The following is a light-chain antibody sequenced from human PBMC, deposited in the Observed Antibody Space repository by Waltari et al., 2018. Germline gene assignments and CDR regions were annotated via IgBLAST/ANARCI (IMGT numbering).Light chain of an antibody. CDR2: KVN. Sequence: QSALTQPASVSGSPGQSITISCPGTSSDVGFSDFVSWFQQHPGKPPKVMIYKVNNRPSGVSNRFSGSKSANTASLTISGLQAEDEADYYCSSYTRRSYWVFGGGTQLTVL. CDR1: SSDVGFSDF. V-gene: IGLV2-14*01. J-gene: IGLJ3*02. CDR3: SSYTRRSYWV.